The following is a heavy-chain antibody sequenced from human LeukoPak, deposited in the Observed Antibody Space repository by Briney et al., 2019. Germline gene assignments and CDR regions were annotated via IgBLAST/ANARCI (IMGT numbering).Heavy chain of an antibody. CDR2: IWYDGSNK. CDR1: GFSFSTFG. Sequence: GRSLRLSCAASGFSFSTFGMHWVRQAPGKGLEWVALIWYDGSNKYYADSVKGRFTISRDNSKNTLYLQMNSLRAEDTAVYYCARGDETYYFDDWGQGTLVTVSS. V-gene: IGHV3-33*01. J-gene: IGHJ4*02. CDR3: ARGDETYYFDD.